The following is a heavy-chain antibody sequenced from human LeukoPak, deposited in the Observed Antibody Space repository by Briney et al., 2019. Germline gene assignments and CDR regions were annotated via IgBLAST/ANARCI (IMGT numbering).Heavy chain of an antibody. CDR2: IYSDGNT. Sequence: PEGSLRLSCAASGFTVGNNYMSGVRQAAGKGLEWVSGIYSDGNTYCADSVKGRFTISRDNSRDIVYLQMKSLRAEDTAVYYCASLFGSASDYWGQGTLVTVSS. D-gene: IGHD3-10*02. J-gene: IGHJ4*02. V-gene: IGHV3-66*01. CDR1: GFTVGNNY. CDR3: ASLFGSASDY.